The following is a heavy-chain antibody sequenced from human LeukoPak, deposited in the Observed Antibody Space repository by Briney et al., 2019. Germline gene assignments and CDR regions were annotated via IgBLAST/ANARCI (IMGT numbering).Heavy chain of an antibody. V-gene: IGHV4-59*01. Sequence: SETLSLTCTVSGGSINDASWNWIRQPPGKGLEWIGYIYFNGSIYHSGSTAYNPSLKSRVTISLDSSKKHFSLHLTSVTAADTAIYYCARDSAVDNFFDYWGLGTLVTVSS. CDR3: ARDSAVDNFFDY. CDR2: IYFNGSIYHSGST. CDR1: GGSINDAS. D-gene: IGHD5-18*01. J-gene: IGHJ4*02.